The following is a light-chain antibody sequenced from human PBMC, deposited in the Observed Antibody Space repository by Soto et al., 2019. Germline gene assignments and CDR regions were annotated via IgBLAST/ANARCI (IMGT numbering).Light chain of an antibody. CDR1: QSVSIN. V-gene: IGKV3-15*01. CDR3: QQYNTWPPVT. J-gene: IGKJ4*01. Sequence: IVMTQSPATLSVSPGERATLCCRVSQSVSINLAWYQHQPGQPPWLLXYGASTRATGFPARFSGSGSGTEFTLTINSLQPEDSAVYYCQQYNTWPPVTFGGGTKVDIK. CDR2: GAS.